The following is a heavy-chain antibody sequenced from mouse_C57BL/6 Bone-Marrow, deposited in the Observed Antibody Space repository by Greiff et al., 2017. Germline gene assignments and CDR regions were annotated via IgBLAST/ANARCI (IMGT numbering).Heavy chain of an antibody. CDR3: AKHGSYGSTSYAMDY. Sequence: VKLMESGPGLVAPSQSLSITFTVSGFSLTSYGVDWVRQPPGKGLELLGVIWGGGSTNSNSALMSRLSISKDNSKSQVFLKMNRLQTDDTAMYYCAKHGSYGSTSYAMDYWGQGISVTVSS. D-gene: IGHD1-1*01. J-gene: IGHJ4*01. CDR2: IWGGGST. V-gene: IGHV2-9*01. CDR1: GFSLTSYG.